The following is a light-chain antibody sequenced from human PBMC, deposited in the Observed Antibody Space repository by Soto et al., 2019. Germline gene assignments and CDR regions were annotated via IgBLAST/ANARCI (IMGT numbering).Light chain of an antibody. V-gene: IGLV2-14*01. CDR3: SSYTSSSTLYV. CDR1: SSDVGGYNY. Sequence: QYALTQPASVSGSPEQSITISCTGTSSDVGGYNYVSWYQQHPGKAPKLMIYDVSNRPSGVSNRFSGSKSGNTASLTISGLQAEDEADYYCSSYTSSSTLYVFGTGTKLTVL. J-gene: IGLJ1*01. CDR2: DVS.